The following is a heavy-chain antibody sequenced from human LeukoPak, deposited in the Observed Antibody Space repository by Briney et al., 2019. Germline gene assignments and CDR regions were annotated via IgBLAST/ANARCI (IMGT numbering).Heavy chain of an antibody. J-gene: IGHJ4*02. CDR2: INSDGSST. CDR3: ARTGDDGSYYYFDY. CDR1: GFTFSSYW. V-gene: IGHV3-74*01. D-gene: IGHD1-26*01. Sequence: GGSLRLSCAASGFTFSSYWMHWVRQAPGKGLVWVSRINSDGSSTSYADSVKGRFTISSDNAKNTLYLQMNSLRAEDTAVYYCARTGDDGSYYYFDYWGQGTLVTVSS.